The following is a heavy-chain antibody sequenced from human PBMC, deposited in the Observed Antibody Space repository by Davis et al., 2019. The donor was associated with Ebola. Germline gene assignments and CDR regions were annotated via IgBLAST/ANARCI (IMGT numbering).Heavy chain of an antibody. V-gene: IGHV3-21*04. Sequence: GESLKISCAASGFTFSDYSMNWVRQAPGKGLEWVSSIDRSSRFIFSADSVKGRFSISRDNAKNSLYLQMNSLRADDTAMYYCARDGYNYIALDIWGRGTMVTVSS. CDR2: IDRSSRFI. J-gene: IGHJ3*02. D-gene: IGHD5-24*01. CDR3: ARDGYNYIALDI. CDR1: GFTFSDYS.